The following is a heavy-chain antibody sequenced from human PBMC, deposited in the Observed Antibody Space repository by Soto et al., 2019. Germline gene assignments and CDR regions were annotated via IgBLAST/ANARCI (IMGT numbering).Heavy chain of an antibody. CDR2: IIPIFGTA. D-gene: IGHD5-18*01. CDR3: ARDGDRIQLWLPGYYYGMDV. V-gene: IGHV1-69*13. CDR1: GGTFSSYA. J-gene: IGHJ6*02. Sequence: GASVKVSCKASGGTFSSYAISWVRQAPGQGLEWMGGIIPIFGTANYAQKFQGRVTITADEFTSTAYMELSSLRSEDTAVYYCARDGDRIQLWLPGYYYGMDVWGQGTTVTVSS.